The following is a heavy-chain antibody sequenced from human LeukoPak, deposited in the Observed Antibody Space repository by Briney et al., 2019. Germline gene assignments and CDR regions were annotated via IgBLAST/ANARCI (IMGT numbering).Heavy chain of an antibody. D-gene: IGHD1-7*01. J-gene: IGHJ4*02. Sequence: SETLSLTCTVSGGSISSYYWSWIRQPPGKGLEWIGYIYYSGSTNYNPSLKSRVTISVDTSKNQFSLKLSSVTAADTAVYYCARHLGGTTLDYWDQGTLVTVSS. CDR1: GGSISSYY. V-gene: IGHV4-59*08. CDR2: IYYSGST. CDR3: ARHLGGTTLDY.